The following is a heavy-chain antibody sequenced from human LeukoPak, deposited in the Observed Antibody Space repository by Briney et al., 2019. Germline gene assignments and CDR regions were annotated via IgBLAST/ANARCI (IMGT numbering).Heavy chain of an antibody. CDR3: SKDFGRHLGGPGY. J-gene: IGHJ4*02. D-gene: IGHD3-10*01. CDR2: ISGNGGST. V-gene: IGHV3-23*01. Sequence: GGSLRLSCAASGFTFSSYWMTWVRQAPGGGLEWVSGISGNGGSTYYADSVKGRFAISRDNSKSTLYLQMNSLRAEDTAVYYCSKDFGRHLGGPGYWGRGTLVTVSS. CDR1: GFTFSSYW.